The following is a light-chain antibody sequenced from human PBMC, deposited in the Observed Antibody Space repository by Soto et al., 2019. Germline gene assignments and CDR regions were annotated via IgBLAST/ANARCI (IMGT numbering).Light chain of an antibody. CDR3: QQYNNWPIT. CDR2: GAS. Sequence: EIVMTQSPGTLSVSPGERATLFCRASQSVRSSLAWYQQKPGQAPRLLIYGASTRATGIPARFSGSGSGTEFTLTISSLQSEDFAVYYCQQYNNWPITFGQGTRLEIK. V-gene: IGKV3-15*01. J-gene: IGKJ5*01. CDR1: QSVRSS.